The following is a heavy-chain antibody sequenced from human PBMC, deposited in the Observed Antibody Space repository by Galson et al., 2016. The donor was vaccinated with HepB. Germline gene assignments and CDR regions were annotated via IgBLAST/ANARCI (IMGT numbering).Heavy chain of an antibody. CDR1: GFTFSSYG. D-gene: IGHD3-3*01. CDR3: AKDQKYSRSYDFWSGYRPALFDY. V-gene: IGHV3-30*18. Sequence: SLRLSCAVSGFTFSSYGMHWVRQAPGKGLERVAVISYDGSNKYYADSVKGRFTISRDNSKNTLYLQMNNLRAEDTAVYYCAKDQKYSRSYDFWSGYRPALFDYWGQGTLVTVSS. J-gene: IGHJ4*02. CDR2: ISYDGSNK.